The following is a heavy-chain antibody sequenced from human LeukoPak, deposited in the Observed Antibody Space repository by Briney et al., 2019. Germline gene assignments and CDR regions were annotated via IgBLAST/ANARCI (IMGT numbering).Heavy chain of an antibody. Sequence: PSETLSLTCAVYGGSFSGYYWSWIRQPPGKGLEWIGEINHSGSTNYNPSLKSRVTISVDTSKNQFSLKLSSVTAADTAVYYCATSSGWPPLDYWGQGTLVTVSS. CDR2: INHSGST. CDR3: ATSSGWPPLDY. D-gene: IGHD6-19*01. CDR1: GGSFSGYY. V-gene: IGHV4-34*01. J-gene: IGHJ4*02.